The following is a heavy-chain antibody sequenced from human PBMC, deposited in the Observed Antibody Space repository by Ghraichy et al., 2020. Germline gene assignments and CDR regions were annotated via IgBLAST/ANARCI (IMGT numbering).Heavy chain of an antibody. J-gene: IGHJ6*02. D-gene: IGHD3-3*01. CDR3: TTDSKKVKEGRTSAGIVIRPDYLYYYGMDV. Sequence: GGSLRLSCAASGFTFTNAWMSWVRQAPGKGLEWVGRIKSNADGGTSDYAAPAKGRFSISRDDSHNTLYLQMSSLKTEDTAMYYCTTDSKKVKEGRTSAGIVIRPDYLYYYGMDVWGQGTTVTVSS. V-gene: IGHV3-15*01. CDR2: IKSNADGGTS. CDR1: GFTFTNAW.